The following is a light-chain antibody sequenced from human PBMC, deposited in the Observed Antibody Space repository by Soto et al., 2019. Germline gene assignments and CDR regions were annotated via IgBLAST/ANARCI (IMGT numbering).Light chain of an antibody. CDR2: GAS. CDR3: QQYGSSPVT. V-gene: IGKV3-20*01. CDR1: QSISSSY. Sequence: EIVLTQSPGTLSLSPGERATLSCRASQSISSSYLAWYQQKPGQAPRLLIYGASSRATGIPDRFSGSGSGTDFTLTISRLEPEDFAVYYGQQYGSSPVTFGQGTRLEIK. J-gene: IGKJ5*01.